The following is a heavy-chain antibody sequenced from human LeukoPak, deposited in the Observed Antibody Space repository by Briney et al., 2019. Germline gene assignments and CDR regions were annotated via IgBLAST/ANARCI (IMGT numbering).Heavy chain of an antibody. D-gene: IGHD3-22*01. CDR2: IYTSGST. Sequence: SETLSLTCTVSGGSIGSYYWSWIRQPAGKGLEWIGRIYTSGSTNYNPSLKSRVTMSVDTSKNQFSLKLSSVTAADTAVYYCARDVSWYYDSSGYLFDYWGQGTLVTVSS. CDR1: GGSIGSYY. CDR3: ARDVSWYYDSSGYLFDY. V-gene: IGHV4-4*07. J-gene: IGHJ4*02.